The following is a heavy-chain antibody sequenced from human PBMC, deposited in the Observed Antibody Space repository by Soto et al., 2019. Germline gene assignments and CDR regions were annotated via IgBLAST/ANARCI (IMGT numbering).Heavy chain of an antibody. CDR2: ISGSGGRT. V-gene: IGHV3-23*01. Sequence: GGSLRLSCAASGFTFSSYAMSWVRQAPGKGLEWVSAISGSGGRTSYADSVKGRFTISRDNSKNTLYLQMNSQRAEDTAVYYCAKDLGSSTSPNAFDIWGQGTMVTVSS. CDR3: AKDLGSSTSPNAFDI. D-gene: IGHD2-2*01. J-gene: IGHJ3*02. CDR1: GFTFSSYA.